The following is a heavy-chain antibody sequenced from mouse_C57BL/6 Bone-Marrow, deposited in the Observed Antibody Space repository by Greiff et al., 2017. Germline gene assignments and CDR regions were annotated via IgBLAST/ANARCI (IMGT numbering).Heavy chain of an antibody. V-gene: IGHV1-82*01. CDR1: GYAFSSSW. J-gene: IGHJ2*01. D-gene: IGHD1-1*01. CDR2: IYPGDGDT. CDR3: AREIYYDYFDY. Sequence: QVQLQQSGPELVKPGASVKISCKASGYAFSSSWMNWVKQRPGKGLEWIGRIYPGDGDTNYNGKFKGKATLTADKSSSTGYMQLSSLTSEDSAVYFCAREIYYDYFDYWGQGTTLTVSS.